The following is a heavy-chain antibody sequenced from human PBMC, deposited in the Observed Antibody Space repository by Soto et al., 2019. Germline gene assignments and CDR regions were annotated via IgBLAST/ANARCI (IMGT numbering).Heavy chain of an antibody. Sequence: ASVKVSCKASGYTFTVYYMHWLRQSPGQWLEWMGWINPNSGGTNYAQKFQGRVTMTRDTSISTAYMELSRLRSDDTAVYYCARGWLVSGYSYGYSLISWLEHWGQGTMVTVSS. CDR2: INPNSGGT. J-gene: IGHJ5*02. V-gene: IGHV1-2*02. D-gene: IGHD5-18*01. CDR3: ARGWLVSGYSYGYSLISWLEH. CDR1: GYTFTVYY.